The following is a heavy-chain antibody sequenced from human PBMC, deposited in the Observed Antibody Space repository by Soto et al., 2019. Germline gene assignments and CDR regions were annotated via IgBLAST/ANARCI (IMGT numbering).Heavy chain of an antibody. J-gene: IGHJ4*02. CDR3: ATHMALRGSDY. CDR1: GFTFSNYK. CDR2: ISISKFI. D-gene: IGHD3-10*01. Sequence: EVQFVESGGGLVKPGGSLRLSFAVSGFTFSNYKLNWVRQPPGKGLEWISSISISKFIYYPDYVKGRYTISSDSTKNSLYLHMNGLRVEDAAVYYCATHMALRGSDYGGQGALVTVSP. V-gene: IGHV3-21*01.